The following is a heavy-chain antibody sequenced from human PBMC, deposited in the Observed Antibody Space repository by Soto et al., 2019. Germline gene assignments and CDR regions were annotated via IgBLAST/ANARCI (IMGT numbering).Heavy chain of an antibody. CDR1: GYTFTSYA. D-gene: IGHD2-2*01. CDR2: INAGNGNT. J-gene: IGHJ4*02. CDR3: ARGYCSSTSCYVVNDY. V-gene: IGHV1-3*01. Sequence: QVQLVQSGAEVKKPGASVKVSCKASGYTFTSYAMHWVRQAPGQRLEWMGWINAGNGNTRYSQKFQGRVTITRDTSASTAYMELSSLRSEDTAVYYCARGYCSSTSCYVVNDYWGQGTLVTVSS.